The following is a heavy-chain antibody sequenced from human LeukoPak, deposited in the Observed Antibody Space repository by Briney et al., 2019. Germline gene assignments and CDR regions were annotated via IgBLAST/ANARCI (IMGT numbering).Heavy chain of an antibody. V-gene: IGHV4-59*01. Sequence: SETLSLTCTVSGGSISSYYWSWIRQPPGKGLEWIGYIYYSGSTNYNPSLKSRVTISVDTSKNQFSLRLSSVTAADTAVYYCARQYHDFWSDPNPYWFDPWGQGTLVTVSS. CDR2: IYYSGST. CDR1: GGSISSYY. CDR3: ARQYHDFWSDPNPYWFDP. D-gene: IGHD3-3*01. J-gene: IGHJ5*02.